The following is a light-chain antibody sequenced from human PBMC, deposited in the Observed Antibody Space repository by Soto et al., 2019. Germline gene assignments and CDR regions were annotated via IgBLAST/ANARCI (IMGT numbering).Light chain of an antibody. Sequence: EIVLTQSPASLSLSPGERATLSCRASQSVDSYLVWYQQKPGQAPRLLIFGASNRATGIPARFSGSGSGTDFTHTLNSLEPDDFAVYYCQQRDRWPITFGQGTRLEIK. V-gene: IGKV3-11*01. CDR3: QQRDRWPIT. CDR2: GAS. CDR1: QSVDSY. J-gene: IGKJ5*01.